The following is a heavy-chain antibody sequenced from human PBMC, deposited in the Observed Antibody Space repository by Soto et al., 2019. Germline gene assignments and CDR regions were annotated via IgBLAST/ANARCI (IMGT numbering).Heavy chain of an antibody. CDR1: GDSVSSNTAS. CDR2: TYFRSKWYN. CDR3: AKGDNLGPKTGYVFDP. J-gene: IGHJ5*02. D-gene: IGHD5-12*01. Sequence: SQTLSLTCAISGDSVSSNTASWNWIRQSPSRGLEWLGRTYFRSKWYNDYAVSVKSRIIINPDTSNNQFSLQLNSVTPEDTAVYFCAKGDNLGPKTGYVFDPWAQGIMVTVSS. V-gene: IGHV6-1*01.